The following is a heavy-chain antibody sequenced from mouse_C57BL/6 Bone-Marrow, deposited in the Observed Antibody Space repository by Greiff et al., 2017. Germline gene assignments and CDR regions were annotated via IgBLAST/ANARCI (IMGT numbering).Heavy chain of an antibody. CDR1: GFTFSSYT. D-gene: IGHD1-1*01. V-gene: IGHV5-9*01. CDR2: ISGGGGNT. J-gene: IGHJ3*01. CDR3: ASLGLRYSFAY. Sequence: EVNLVESGGGLVKPGGSLKLSCAASGFTFSSYTMSWVRQTPEKRLEWVATISGGGGNTYYPDSVKGRFTISRDNAKNTRYLQMSCLRSEDTALYFCASLGLRYSFAYWGQGTLVTVSA.